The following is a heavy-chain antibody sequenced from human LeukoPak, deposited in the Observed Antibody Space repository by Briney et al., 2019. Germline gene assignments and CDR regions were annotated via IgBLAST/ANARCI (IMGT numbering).Heavy chain of an antibody. D-gene: IGHD6-19*01. CDR2: IIPIFGTA. Sequence: SVKVSCKASGGTFSSYAISWVRQAPGQGLEWMGGIIPIFGTANYAQKFQGRVTITADESTSTAYMELSSLRSEDTAVYYCARDASGWYGLVDYWGQGTLVTVSS. J-gene: IGHJ4*02. V-gene: IGHV1-69*13. CDR3: ARDASGWYGLVDY. CDR1: GGTFSSYA.